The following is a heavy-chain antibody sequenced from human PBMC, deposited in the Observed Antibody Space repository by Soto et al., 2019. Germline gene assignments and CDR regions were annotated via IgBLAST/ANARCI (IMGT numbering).Heavy chain of an antibody. V-gene: IGHV1-18*01. Sequence: QVQLVQSGAEVKKPGASVKVSCKASGYTFTSYGISCVRQAPGQGLEWMGWLSANNGNTNYAQKRQCRVTMITDTATSTAYMELRSLRSDDTAVYYCDRDRGSYALHYWGQGTLVTVSS. CDR1: GYTFTSYG. CDR2: LSANNGNT. CDR3: DRDRGSYALHY. J-gene: IGHJ4*02. D-gene: IGHD1-26*01.